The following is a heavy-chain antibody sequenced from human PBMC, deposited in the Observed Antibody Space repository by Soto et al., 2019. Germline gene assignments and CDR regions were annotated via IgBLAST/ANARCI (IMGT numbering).Heavy chain of an antibody. CDR1: GFTFSSYW. Sequence: PGGSLRLSCAASGFTFSSYWMSWVRQAPGKGLEWVANIKQDGSEKYYVDSVKGRFTISRDNAKNSLYLQMNSLRAEDTAVYYCARDPNRAARPGWFDPWGQGTLVTVSS. V-gene: IGHV3-7*01. J-gene: IGHJ5*02. CDR2: IKQDGSEK. D-gene: IGHD6-6*01. CDR3: ARDPNRAARPGWFDP.